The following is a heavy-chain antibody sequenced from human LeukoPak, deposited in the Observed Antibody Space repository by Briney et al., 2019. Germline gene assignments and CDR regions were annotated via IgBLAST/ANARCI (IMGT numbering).Heavy chain of an antibody. CDR3: ARVVVPAAILGWFDP. CDR2: ISYDGSNK. D-gene: IGHD2-2*02. J-gene: IGHJ5*02. Sequence: GRSLRLSCAASGFDFSDHGMHWARQAPGKGLEWVAVISYDGSNKYYADSVKGRFTISRDNSKNTLYLQMNSLRAEDTAVYYCARVVVPAAILGWFDPWGQGTLVTVSS. CDR1: GFDFSDHG. V-gene: IGHV3-30*03.